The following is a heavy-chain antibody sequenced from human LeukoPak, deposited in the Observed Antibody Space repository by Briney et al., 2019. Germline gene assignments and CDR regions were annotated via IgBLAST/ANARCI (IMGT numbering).Heavy chain of an antibody. CDR3: ARDTPRITMIVVATGAFDI. J-gene: IGHJ3*02. D-gene: IGHD3-22*01. CDR1: GFTFSSYA. CDR2: ISGSGGST. V-gene: IGHV3-23*01. Sequence: GGSLRLSCAASGFTFSSYAMSWVRQAPGKGLEWVSAISGSGGSTYYADSVKGRFTISRDNAKNSLYLQMNSLRAEDTAVYYCARDTPRITMIVVATGAFDIWGQGTMVTVSS.